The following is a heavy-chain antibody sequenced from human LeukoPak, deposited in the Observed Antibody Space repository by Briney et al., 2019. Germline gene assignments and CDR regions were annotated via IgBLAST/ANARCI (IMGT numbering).Heavy chain of an antibody. V-gene: IGHV3-74*01. CDR3: VKDPSLITMLRGVLKLSYYFDY. J-gene: IGHJ4*02. D-gene: IGHD3-10*01. Sequence: GGSLRLSCAASGFTFSDYWVHWVRQAPGKGLVWVSRINGDGSSTTYADSVKGRFTISRDIAKKTVYLQMNSLRDEDTAVYYCVKDPSLITMLRGVLKLSYYFDYWGQGTLVTVSS. CDR2: INGDGSST. CDR1: GFTFSDYW.